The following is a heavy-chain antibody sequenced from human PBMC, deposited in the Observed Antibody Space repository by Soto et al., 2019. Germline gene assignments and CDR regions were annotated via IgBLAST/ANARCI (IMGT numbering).Heavy chain of an antibody. J-gene: IGHJ4*02. Sequence: GASVKVSCKASGYTFTSYGISWVRQAPGQGLEWMGWISAYNGNTNYAQKLQGRVTMTTDTSTSTAYMELRSLRSDDTAVYYCARDTRYIWGSYRYGFMGDYWGQGTLVTVSS. CDR1: GYTFTSYG. CDR3: ARDTRYIWGSYRYGFMGDY. V-gene: IGHV1-18*01. D-gene: IGHD3-16*02. CDR2: ISAYNGNT.